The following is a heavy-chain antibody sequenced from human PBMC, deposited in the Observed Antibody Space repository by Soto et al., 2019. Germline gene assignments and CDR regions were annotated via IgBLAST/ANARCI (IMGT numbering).Heavy chain of an antibody. V-gene: IGHV3-48*01. D-gene: IGHD6-13*01. CDR1: GFTFSSYS. CDR3: ARAYSSSWYDY. Sequence: GGSLRLSCAASGFTFSSYSMNWVRQAPGKGLEWVSYISSSSSTIYYADSVKGRFTISRDNAKNSLYLQMNSLRAEDTAVYYCARAYSSSWYDYWGQGTLVTVSS. CDR2: ISSSSSTI. J-gene: IGHJ4*02.